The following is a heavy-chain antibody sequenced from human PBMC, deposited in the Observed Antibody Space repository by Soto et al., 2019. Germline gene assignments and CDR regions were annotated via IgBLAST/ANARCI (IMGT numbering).Heavy chain of an antibody. V-gene: IGHV3-49*03. D-gene: IGHD3-22*01. Sequence: GGSLRLSCTASGFTFGDYAMRWFRQAPGKGLEWVGFIRSKAYGGTTEYAASVKGRFTISRDDSKSIAYLQMNSLKTEDTAVYYCTREDDSSGYYSDYYYYGMDVWGQGTTVTVSS. CDR3: TREDDSSGYYSDYYYYGMDV. J-gene: IGHJ6*02. CDR2: IRSKAYGGTT. CDR1: GFTFGDYA.